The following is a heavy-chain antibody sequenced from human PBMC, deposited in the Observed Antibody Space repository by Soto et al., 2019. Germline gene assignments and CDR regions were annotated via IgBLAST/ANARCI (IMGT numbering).Heavy chain of an antibody. Sequence: SETLSLTCTVSGGSISSGDYYWSWIRQPPGKGLEWIGYIYYSGSTYYNPSLKSRVTISVDTSKNQFSLKLSSVTAADTAVYYCARADGSGRPNWFDPWGQGTLVTVPS. V-gene: IGHV4-30-4*01. D-gene: IGHD3-10*01. CDR2: IYYSGST. J-gene: IGHJ5*02. CDR1: GGSISSGDYY. CDR3: ARADGSGRPNWFDP.